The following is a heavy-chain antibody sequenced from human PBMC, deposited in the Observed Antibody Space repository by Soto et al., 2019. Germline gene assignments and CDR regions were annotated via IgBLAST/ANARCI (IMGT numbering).Heavy chain of an antibody. D-gene: IGHD6-13*01. J-gene: IGHJ5*02. CDR1: GYTFTSYG. CDR2: ISAYNGNT. CDR3: ARDEAAAGTVWFDP. Sequence: GASVKVSCKASGYTFTSYGISWVRQAPGQGLEWMGWISAYNGNTNYAQKLQGRVTMTTDTSTSTAYMELRSLRSDDTAVYYCARDEAAAGTVWFDPWGQGTLVTVSS. V-gene: IGHV1-18*01.